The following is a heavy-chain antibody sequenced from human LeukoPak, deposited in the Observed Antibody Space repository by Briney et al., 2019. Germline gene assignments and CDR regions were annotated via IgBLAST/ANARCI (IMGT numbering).Heavy chain of an antibody. CDR2: IYYSGST. Sequence: SETLSLTCTVSGGSISSSSYYWGWIRQPPGKGLEWIGSIYYSGSTYYNPSLKSRVTISVDTSKNQFSLKLSSVTAADTAVYYCARPNNWNYEGGFDYWGQGTLVTVSS. CDR1: GGSISSSSYY. D-gene: IGHD1-7*01. CDR3: ARPNNWNYEGGFDY. V-gene: IGHV4-39*07. J-gene: IGHJ4*02.